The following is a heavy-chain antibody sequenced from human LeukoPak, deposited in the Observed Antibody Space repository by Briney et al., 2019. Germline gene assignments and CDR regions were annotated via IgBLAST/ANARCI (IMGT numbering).Heavy chain of an antibody. D-gene: IGHD5-12*01. V-gene: IGHV6-1*01. Sequence: SQTLSLTCAISGDSVSSNSAAWNWIRQSPSTGLHCLGRTYYRSRWYNGYAVSVKSRITIKPDTSKNQFSLQLNSVTPEDTAVYYCARATFRYDSFDYWGQGTLVTVCS. CDR1: GDSVSSNSAA. CDR3: ARATFRYDSFDY. J-gene: IGHJ4*02. CDR2: TYYRSRWYN.